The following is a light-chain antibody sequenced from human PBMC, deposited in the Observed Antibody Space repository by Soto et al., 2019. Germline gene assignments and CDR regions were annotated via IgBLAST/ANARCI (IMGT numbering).Light chain of an antibody. Sequence: EIVLTQSPVTLSLSPGERVTLSCRASQSVSSYLAWYQQKPGQAPRLLIYDASNRATGIPARFSGGGSGTDFTLTIDNLEPEDFAIYYCHQRSNWPPITFGQGTRLEI. CDR1: QSVSSY. J-gene: IGKJ5*01. CDR2: DAS. CDR3: HQRSNWPPIT. V-gene: IGKV3-11*01.